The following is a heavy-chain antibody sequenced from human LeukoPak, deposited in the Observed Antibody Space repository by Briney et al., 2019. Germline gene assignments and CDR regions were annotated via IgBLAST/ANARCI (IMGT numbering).Heavy chain of an antibody. V-gene: IGHV3-30*18. D-gene: IGHD6-19*01. Sequence: GGSLTLSCAASGFTFSSYGMHWVRQAPGKGLEWVAVISYDGSDKYYADSVKGRFTISRDNCKNTLYLQMNSLRAEDTSVYYCAKDLQQWLVRAFDIWGQGTMVTVSS. J-gene: IGHJ3*02. CDR3: AKDLQQWLVRAFDI. CDR2: ISYDGSDK. CDR1: GFTFSSYG.